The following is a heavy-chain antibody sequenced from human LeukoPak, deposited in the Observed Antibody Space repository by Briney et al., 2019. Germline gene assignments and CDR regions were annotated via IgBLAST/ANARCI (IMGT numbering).Heavy chain of an antibody. CDR1: GFTVSSNY. CDR2: IYSGGST. D-gene: IGHD3-3*01. V-gene: IGHV3-66*01. Sequence: GGSLRLSCAASGFTVSSNYMSWVRQAPGKGLEWVSVIYSGGSTYYADSVKGRFTISRDNSKNTLYLQMNSLRAEDTAVYYCARDSDDFPFDPWGQGTLVTVSS. CDR3: ARDSDDFPFDP. J-gene: IGHJ5*02.